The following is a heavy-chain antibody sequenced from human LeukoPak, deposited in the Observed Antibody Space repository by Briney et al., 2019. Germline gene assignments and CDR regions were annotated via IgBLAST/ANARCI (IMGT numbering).Heavy chain of an antibody. CDR3: ARDVGYDFWSGYSY. CDR1: GGTFSSYA. V-gene: IGHV1-69*05. J-gene: IGHJ4*02. D-gene: IGHD3-3*01. Sequence: ASVKVSCKASGGTFSSYAISWVRQAPGQGLEWMGGIIPIFGTANYAQKFQGRVTITTDESTSTAYMELGSLRSEDTAVYYCARDVGYDFWSGYSYWGQGTLVTVSS. CDR2: IIPIFGTA.